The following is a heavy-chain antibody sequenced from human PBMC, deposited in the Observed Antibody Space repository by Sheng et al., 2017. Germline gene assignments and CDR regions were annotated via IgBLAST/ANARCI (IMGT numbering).Heavy chain of an antibody. CDR3: ARKPHQGXLDI. V-gene: IGHV1-18*04. CDR2: ISANNGDT. J-gene: IGHJ3*02. Sequence: QVQLVQSGAEVKKPGASVKVPCKASGFTFTSYGFTWVRQAPGQGLEWMGWISANNGDTHYAQKVQDRVTLTTDTSTTTAYMELRSLSSDDTAVYYCARKPHQGXLDIWGQGTVVTVSS. CDR1: GFTFTSYG.